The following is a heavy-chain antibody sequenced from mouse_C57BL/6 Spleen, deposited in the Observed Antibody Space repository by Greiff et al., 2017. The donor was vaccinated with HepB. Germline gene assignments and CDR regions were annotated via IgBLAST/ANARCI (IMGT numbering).Heavy chain of an antibody. V-gene: IGHV1-18*01. J-gene: IGHJ1*03. CDR1: GYTFTDYN. D-gene: IGHD2-4*01. CDR3: ARLDYDPYFDV. Sequence: VQLQQSGPELVKPGASVKIPCKASGYTFTDYNMDWVKQSHGKSLEWIGDINPNNGGTIYNQKFKGKATLTVDKSSSTAYMALRSLTSEDTAVYYCARLDYDPYFDVWGTGTTVTVSS. CDR2: INPNNGGT.